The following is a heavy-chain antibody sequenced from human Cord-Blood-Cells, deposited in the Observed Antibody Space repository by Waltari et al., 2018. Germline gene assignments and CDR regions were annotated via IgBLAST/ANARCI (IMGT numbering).Heavy chain of an antibody. CDR1: GGSVSSGRYS. J-gene: IGHJ3*02. CDR3: ARDWDYDAFDI. Sequence: QVQLQESGPGLVKPSETLSLTCTVSGGSVSSGRYSCSWIRQPPGKGLEWIGYIYYSGSTKYNPSLKSRVTISVDTSKNQFSLKLSSVTAADTAVYYCARDWDYDAFDIWGQGTMVTVSS. CDR2: IYYSGST. V-gene: IGHV4-61*01. D-gene: IGHD1-26*01.